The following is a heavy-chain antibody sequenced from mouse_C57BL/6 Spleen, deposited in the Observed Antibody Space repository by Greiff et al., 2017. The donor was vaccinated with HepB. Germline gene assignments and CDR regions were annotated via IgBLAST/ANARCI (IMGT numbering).Heavy chain of an antibody. CDR1: GYSFTDYN. CDR2: INPNYGTT. D-gene: IGHD1-1*01. CDR3: AYGSSYRVYAMDY. J-gene: IGHJ4*01. Sequence: EVHLQQSGPELVKPGASVKISCKASGYSFTDYNMNWVKQSNGKSLEWIGVINPNYGTTSYNQKFKGKATLTVDQSSSTAYMQLNSLTSEDSAVYYCAYGSSYRVYAMDYWGQGTSVTVSS. V-gene: IGHV1-39*01.